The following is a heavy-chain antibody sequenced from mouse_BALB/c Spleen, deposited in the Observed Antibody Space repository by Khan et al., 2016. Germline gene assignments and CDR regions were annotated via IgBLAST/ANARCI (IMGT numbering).Heavy chain of an antibody. CDR1: GDSITSGY. J-gene: IGHJ4*01. CDR2: ISYSGST. Sequence: EVQLQESGPSLVKPSQTLSLTCSVTGDSITSGYWNWIRKFSGNKLEYLGYISYSGSTYYNPSLKNRVSITRDTSKNQFYLQLNSVTTEDTATYXCATGYDFDWDYYAMDYWGQGTSVTVSS. D-gene: IGHD2-4*01. V-gene: IGHV3-8*02. CDR3: ATGYDFDWDYYAMDY.